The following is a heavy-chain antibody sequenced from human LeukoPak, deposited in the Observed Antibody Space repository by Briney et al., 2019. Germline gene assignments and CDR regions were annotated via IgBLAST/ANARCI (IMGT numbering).Heavy chain of an antibody. Sequence: SGGSLRLSCAASGFTFDDYAMHWVRQAPGKGLEWVSGISWNSGSIGYADSVKGRFTISRDNAKNSLYLQMNSLRAEDTAVYYCAKQSPWELLCLYWGQGTLVTVSS. D-gene: IGHD1-26*01. CDR1: GFTFDDYA. CDR3: AKQSPWELLCLY. V-gene: IGHV3-9*01. J-gene: IGHJ4*02. CDR2: ISWNSGSI.